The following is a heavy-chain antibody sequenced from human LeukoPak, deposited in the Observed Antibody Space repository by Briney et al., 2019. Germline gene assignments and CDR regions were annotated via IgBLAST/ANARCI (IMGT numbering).Heavy chain of an antibody. Sequence: GESLKISCQVSGYNFTRSWIGWVRQMPGKGLEWMGIIFFGESHTRYSPSFQGQVTFSADKSISTAFLQWSSLTASDTAMYYCARLGGSWPYFYDYWGQGTLVTVSS. CDR1: GYNFTRSW. D-gene: IGHD2/OR15-2a*01. J-gene: IGHJ4*02. CDR2: IFFGESHT. V-gene: IGHV5-51*01. CDR3: ARLGGSWPYFYDY.